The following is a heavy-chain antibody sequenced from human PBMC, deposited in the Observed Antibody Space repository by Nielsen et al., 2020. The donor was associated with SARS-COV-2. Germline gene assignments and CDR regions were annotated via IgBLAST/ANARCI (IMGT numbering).Heavy chain of an antibody. D-gene: IGHD1-26*01. CDR1: GGTFSSDA. CDR3: ARVKGTHGGSYLDV. CDR2: IIPILDMA. V-gene: IGHV1-69*04. Sequence: SVKVSCKASGGTFSSDAISWVRQAPGQGLEWMGRIIPILDMADYGQQFQGRLTITADKSTSTAYMELSSLRYEDTAVYYCARVKGTHGGSYLDVWGQGTAVTVSS. J-gene: IGHJ6*02.